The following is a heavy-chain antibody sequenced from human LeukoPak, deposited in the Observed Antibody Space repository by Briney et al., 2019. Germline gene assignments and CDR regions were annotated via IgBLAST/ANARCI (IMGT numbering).Heavy chain of an antibody. CDR1: GFTFSSYS. CDR3: ARVYGSGSYAAFDY. D-gene: IGHD3-10*01. Sequence: GGSLRLSCAASGFTFSSYSMNWVRQAPGRGLEWVSYISSSSSTIYYADSVKGRFTISRDNAKNSLYLQMNSLRAEDTAVYYCARVYGSGSYAAFDYWGQGTLVTVSS. J-gene: IGHJ4*02. V-gene: IGHV3-48*01. CDR2: ISSSSSTI.